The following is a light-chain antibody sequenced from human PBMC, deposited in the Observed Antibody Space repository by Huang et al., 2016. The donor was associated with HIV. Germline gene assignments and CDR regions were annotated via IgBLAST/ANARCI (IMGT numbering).Light chain of an antibody. J-gene: IGKJ1*01. CDR3: QQYISYPRT. CDR2: DAS. CDR1: QSISKR. Sequence: DIQMTQSPSTLSASVGDRVTITCRASQSISKRLAWYQQKSGKAPKLLLFDASSLETGVPSRFSGSGPETDFSLTISSLQPDDFATYYCQQYISYPRTFGQGTKVEIK. V-gene: IGKV1-5*01.